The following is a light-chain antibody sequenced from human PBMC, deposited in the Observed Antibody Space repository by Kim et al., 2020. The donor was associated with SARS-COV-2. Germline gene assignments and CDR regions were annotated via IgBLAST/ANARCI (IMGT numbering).Light chain of an antibody. CDR3: QQRSNWPPTT. Sequence: EIVLTQSPATLSLSPGERATLSCRASQSVSSYLAWYKQKPGQAPRLLIYDASNRATGIPARFSGSGSGTDFTLTISILEPEDFAVYYCQQRSNWPPTTFGQGTRLEIK. CDR2: DAS. CDR1: QSVSSY. J-gene: IGKJ5*01. V-gene: IGKV3-11*01.